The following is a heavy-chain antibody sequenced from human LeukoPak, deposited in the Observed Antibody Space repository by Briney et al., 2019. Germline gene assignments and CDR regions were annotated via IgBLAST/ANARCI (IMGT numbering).Heavy chain of an antibody. J-gene: IGHJ5*02. D-gene: IGHD2-15*01. V-gene: IGHV5-10-1*01. CDR3: ARHYGSNCSGGSCYHNWFDP. Sequence: GESLKISCKGSGYSFTSYWISWVRQMPGKGLEWMGRIDPSDSYTNYSPSFQGHVTISADKSISTVYLQWSSLKASDTAMYYCARHYGSNCSGGSCYHNWFDPWGQGTLVTVSS. CDR1: GYSFTSYW. CDR2: IDPSDSYT.